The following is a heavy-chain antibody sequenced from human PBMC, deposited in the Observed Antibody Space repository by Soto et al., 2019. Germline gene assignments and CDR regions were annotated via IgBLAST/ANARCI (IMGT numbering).Heavy chain of an antibody. Sequence: ASVKVSCKASGGTFSSYTISWVRQAPGQGLEWMGRMIPILGIANYAQKFQGRVTITADKSTSTAYMELSSLRSEDTAVYYCARVYCRGGSGYYRFDYWGQGTPGTVPS. CDR3: ARVYCRGGSGYYRFDY. CDR1: GGTFSSYT. D-gene: IGHD2-15*01. CDR2: MIPILGIA. V-gene: IGHV1-69*02. J-gene: IGHJ4*02.